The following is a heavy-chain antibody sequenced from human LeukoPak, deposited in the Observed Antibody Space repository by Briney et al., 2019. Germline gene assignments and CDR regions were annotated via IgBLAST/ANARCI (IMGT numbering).Heavy chain of an antibody. J-gene: IGHJ4*02. CDR2: IHPRRGDT. D-gene: IGHD3-10*01. Sequence: ASVKVSCKTSGYSFTAFYIHWVRQAPGQGLEWMGWIHPRRGDTNYAQKFQGRVTMTRDTSISTAYLDLSSLRSDDTAVYYCARDGDYGTGSYYRGCIDSWGQGTPVTVSS. V-gene: IGHV1-2*02. CDR3: ARDGDYGTGSYYRGCIDS. CDR1: GYSFTAFY.